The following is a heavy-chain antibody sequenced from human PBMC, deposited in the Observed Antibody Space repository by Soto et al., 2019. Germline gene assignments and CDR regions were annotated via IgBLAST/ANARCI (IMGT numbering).Heavy chain of an antibody. CDR2: MNPNSGNT. J-gene: IGHJ5*02. CDR3: ARERGYSGYDSSGKFDP. CDR1: GYTFTSYD. V-gene: IGHV1-8*01. Sequence: ASVKVSCKASGYTFTSYDINWVRQATGQGLEWMGWMNPNSGNTGYAQKFQGRVTMTRNTSISTAYMELSSLRSEDTAVYYCARERGYSGYDSSGKFDPWGQGNLVTVSS. D-gene: IGHD5-12*01.